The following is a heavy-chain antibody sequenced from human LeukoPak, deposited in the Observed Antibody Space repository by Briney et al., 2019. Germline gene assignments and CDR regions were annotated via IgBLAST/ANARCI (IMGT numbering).Heavy chain of an antibody. Sequence: ASVKVSCKASGYNFISFYMHWVRQAPGQGLEWMGIINPSGGSTTYAQKFQGRVTMTRDMSTSTVYMDMSSLRSEDTAVYYCARSPSIVRSPPDYWGQGTLVTVSS. V-gene: IGHV1-46*01. D-gene: IGHD1-26*01. CDR1: GYNFISFY. CDR2: INPSGGST. CDR3: ARSPSIVRSPPDY. J-gene: IGHJ4*02.